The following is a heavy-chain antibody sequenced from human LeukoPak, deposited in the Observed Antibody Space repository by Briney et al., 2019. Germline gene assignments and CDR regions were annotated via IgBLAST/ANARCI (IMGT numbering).Heavy chain of an antibody. Sequence: PSETLSLTCTVSGGSISSYYWNWIRQPAGKGLEWIGRVYTSGSTNYNPSLKSRVTMSVDTSKNQFSLKLSSVTAADTAVYFCARDRGSGWFDAFDIWGQGTMVTVSS. J-gene: IGHJ3*02. CDR1: GGSISSYY. D-gene: IGHD6-19*01. V-gene: IGHV4-4*07. CDR2: VYTSGST. CDR3: ARDRGSGWFDAFDI.